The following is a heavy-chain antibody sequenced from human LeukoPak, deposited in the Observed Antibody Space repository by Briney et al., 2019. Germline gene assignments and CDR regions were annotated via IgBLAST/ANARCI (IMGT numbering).Heavy chain of an antibody. D-gene: IGHD3-22*01. V-gene: IGHV4-38-2*02. CDR2: IYYSGST. CDR3: ARVFSKMIVVVITKARAFDI. CDR1: GYSISSGYY. J-gene: IGHJ3*02. Sequence: PSETLSLTCTVSGYSISSGYYWGWIRQPPGKGLEWIGSIYYSGSTYYNPSLKSRVTISVDTSKNQFSLKLSSVTAADTAVYYCARVFSKMIVVVITKARAFDIWGQGTMVTVSS.